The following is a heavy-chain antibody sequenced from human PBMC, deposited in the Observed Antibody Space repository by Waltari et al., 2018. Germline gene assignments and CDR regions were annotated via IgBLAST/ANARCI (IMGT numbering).Heavy chain of an antibody. J-gene: IGHJ6*02. D-gene: IGHD3-22*01. Sequence: QVQLVESGGGVVQSGRSLRLSCTASEFTFSSYAMHWVRQAPGKGLEWVAVISYNERNIYYVDSVKGRFTISRDNSKKMLFLQMNSLINEDTAVYYCARDYCDRTNCHGMDVWGQGTTVIVSS. CDR1: EFTFSSYA. V-gene: IGHV3-30*04. CDR2: ISYNERNI. CDR3: ARDYCDRTNCHGMDV.